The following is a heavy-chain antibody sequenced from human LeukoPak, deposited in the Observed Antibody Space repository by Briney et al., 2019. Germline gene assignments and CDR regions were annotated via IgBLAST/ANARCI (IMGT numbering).Heavy chain of an antibody. V-gene: IGHV1-24*01. CDR3: ATAATITMTPYSDYYYMDV. CDR2: FDSEDGET. J-gene: IGHJ6*03. D-gene: IGHD3-22*01. CDR1: GYTLTELS. Sequence: ASVKVFCKVSGYTLTELSMHWVRQATGEGLQWMGGFDSEDGETIYAQKFQGRVTMTEATSTDTAYMELSSLRSEDTAVYYCATAATITMTPYSDYYYMDVWGKGTTVTVSS.